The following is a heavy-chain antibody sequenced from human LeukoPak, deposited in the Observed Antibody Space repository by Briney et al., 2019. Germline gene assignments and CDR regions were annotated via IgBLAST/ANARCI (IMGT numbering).Heavy chain of an antibody. CDR1: GGTISSYH. V-gene: IGHV4-59*08. Sequence: PSETLSLTCTVSGGTISSYHWSWIRQPPGKGLEWVGHIYYSGSTNYNPSLMSRVTISVDTSKNQFSLMLRYVTAADTAVDYCAEPGYSSGPYYFDCCGEGTLVTDSS. J-gene: IGHJ4*02. CDR3: AEPGYSSGPYYFDC. D-gene: IGHD5-18*01. CDR2: IYYSGST.